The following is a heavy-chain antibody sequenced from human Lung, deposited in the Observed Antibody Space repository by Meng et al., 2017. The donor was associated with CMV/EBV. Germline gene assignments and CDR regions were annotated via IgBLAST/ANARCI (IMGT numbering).Heavy chain of an antibody. CDR3: TRGGTIFGMVTSFDY. J-gene: IGHJ4*02. CDR2: IRSKGYGGTR. V-gene: IGHV3-49*04. Sequence: SXKISXPSSFFSFGDYAMNWVRQAPGKGLEWVGFIRSKGYGGTREYAASVKGRFTISRDDSKTIAYLQMNSLKTEDTAVYYCTRGGTIFGMVTSFDYWGQGTLVTVSS. D-gene: IGHD3-3*01. CDR1: FFSFGDYA.